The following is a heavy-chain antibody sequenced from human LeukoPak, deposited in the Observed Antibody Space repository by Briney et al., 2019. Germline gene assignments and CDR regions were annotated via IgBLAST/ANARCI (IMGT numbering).Heavy chain of an antibody. V-gene: IGHV4-39*07. CDR1: GGSISSSSYY. J-gene: IGHJ5*02. CDR3: ARVGVVTPVFDP. D-gene: IGHD4-23*01. CDR2: IYYSGST. Sequence: SETLSLTCTVSGGSISSSSYYWGWLRQPPGKGLEWIGSIYYSGSTYYNPSLKSRVTISVDTSKNQFSLKLSSVTAADTAVYYCARVGVVTPVFDPWGQGTLVTVSS.